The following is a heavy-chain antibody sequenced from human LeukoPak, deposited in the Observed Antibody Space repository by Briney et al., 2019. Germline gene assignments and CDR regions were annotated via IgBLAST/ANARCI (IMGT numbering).Heavy chain of an antibody. V-gene: IGHV4-61*08. CDR3: ARDGVRGVIR. CDR1: GGSISSGGYY. J-gene: IGHJ4*02. CDR2: IYYSGST. D-gene: IGHD3-10*01. Sequence: SETLSLTCTVSGGSISSGGYYWSWIRQHPGKGLEWIGYIYYSGSTNYNPSLKSRVTISVDTSKNQFSLKLSSVTAADTAVYYCARDGVRGVIRWGQGTLVTVSS.